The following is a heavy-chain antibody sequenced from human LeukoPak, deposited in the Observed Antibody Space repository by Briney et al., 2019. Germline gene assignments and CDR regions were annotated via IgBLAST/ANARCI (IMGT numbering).Heavy chain of an antibody. J-gene: IGHJ6*02. CDR2: ISGSGGST. Sequence: PGGSLRLSCAASGFTFSSYAMSWVRQAPGKGLEWVSAISGSGGSTYYADSVKGRFTISRDNSKNTLFLQMSSLSAEDTAVYYCARDGTFTNQNDYGMDVWGQGTTVTVSS. D-gene: IGHD2-8*01. V-gene: IGHV3-23*01. CDR3: ARDGTFTNQNDYGMDV. CDR1: GFTFSSYA.